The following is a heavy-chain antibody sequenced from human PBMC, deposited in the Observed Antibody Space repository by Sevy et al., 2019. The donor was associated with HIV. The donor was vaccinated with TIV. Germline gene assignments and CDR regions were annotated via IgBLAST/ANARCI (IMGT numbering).Heavy chain of an antibody. CDR3: ASIGDCSWLSHLDY. Sequence: ASVNVSCKASGCNFTGYYMHWVRQAPGQGLEWMGWINPNSGGTKYAQKFQGRVTMTTDTSISTAYMDLSSLRSDDTAVYYCASIGDCSWLSHLDYWGQGTLVTVSS. D-gene: IGHD6-13*01. CDR1: GCNFTGYY. V-gene: IGHV1-2*02. J-gene: IGHJ4*01. CDR2: INPNSGGT.